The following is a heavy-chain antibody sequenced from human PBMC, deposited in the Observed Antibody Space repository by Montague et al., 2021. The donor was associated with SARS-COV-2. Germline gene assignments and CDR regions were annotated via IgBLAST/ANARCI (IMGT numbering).Heavy chain of an antibody. J-gene: IGHJ4*02. V-gene: IGHV4-61*02. Sequence: TLSLTCTVSGDSIKSGNYYWSWIRQPAGKGLEWVGRISSSGSPNSSPSLWGRVIISIDASKNQFSLRLTSLTAADTAAYYCAATDYFASGKYDFWGQGTWVTVSS. D-gene: IGHD3-10*01. CDR1: GDSIKSGNYY. CDR3: AATDYFASGKYDF. CDR2: ISSSGSP.